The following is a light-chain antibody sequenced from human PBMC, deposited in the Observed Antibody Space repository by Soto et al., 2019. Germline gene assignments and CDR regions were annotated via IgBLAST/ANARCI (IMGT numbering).Light chain of an antibody. J-gene: IGKJ1*01. CDR3: QQFGSSAWT. CDR1: QRLSNSY. Sequence: EIVLTQSPGTLSLSPGERATLSCRASQRLSNSYLAWYQQKRGQAPRLLIQGASTRATGIPDRFTGSGSGTDFTLTISRVEAEDFAVYYCQQFGSSAWTSGQGTKV. V-gene: IGKV3-20*01. CDR2: GAS.